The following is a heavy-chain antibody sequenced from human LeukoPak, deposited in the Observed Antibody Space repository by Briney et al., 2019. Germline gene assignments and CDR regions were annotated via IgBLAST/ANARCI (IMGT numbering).Heavy chain of an antibody. J-gene: IGHJ3*02. CDR3: ARVGDDDAFDI. V-gene: IGHV3-64*01. CDR1: GFTFRSYS. CDR2: ISTDGDNT. D-gene: IGHD1-1*01. Sequence: GGSLRLFCAASGFTFRSYSMHWVRQAPGKGLEYVSAISTDGDNTYYANSVKDRFTISRDNSKNTLFLQMGSLTADDMAIYYCARVGDDDAFDIWGQGTMVIVSS.